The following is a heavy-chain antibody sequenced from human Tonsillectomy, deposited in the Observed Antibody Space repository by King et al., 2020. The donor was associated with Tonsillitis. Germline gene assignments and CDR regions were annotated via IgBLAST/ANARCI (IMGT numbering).Heavy chain of an antibody. Sequence: VQLVESGAEVKKPGESLKISCKGSGYSFTNYWIGWVRQMPGKGLEWMGIIYPGDSDTTYSPSFQGQVTISADKSISTAYLQWSSLKASDTAMYYCAGRSGYCSGGSCHSDYYYMDVWGKGTTVTVSS. CDR1: GYSFTNYW. J-gene: IGHJ6*03. CDR2: IYPGDSDT. CDR3: AGRSGYCSGGSCHSDYYYMDV. D-gene: IGHD2-15*01. V-gene: IGHV5-51*01.